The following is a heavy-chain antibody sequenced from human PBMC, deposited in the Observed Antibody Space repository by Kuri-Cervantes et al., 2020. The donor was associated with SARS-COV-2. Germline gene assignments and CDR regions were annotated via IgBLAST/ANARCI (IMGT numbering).Heavy chain of an antibody. D-gene: IGHD3-10*01. CDR1: GSTVSSNY. CDR3: ARRITMVRVAWVYFDY. CDR2: IYSGGST. J-gene: IGHJ4*02. Sequence: GGSLRLSCAASGSTVSSNYMSWVRQVQGKGLGWVSVIYSGGSTYYADSVKGRFTSSRDNSKNTPYLQMNSLGAEDTAVYYWARRITMVRVAWVYFDYWGQGTLVTVSS. V-gene: IGHV3-53*01.